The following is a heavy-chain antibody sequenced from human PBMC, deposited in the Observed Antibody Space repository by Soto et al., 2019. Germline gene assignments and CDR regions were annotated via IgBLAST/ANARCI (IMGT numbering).Heavy chain of an antibody. CDR2: IIPVLGTP. CDR1: GGTFTSTA. D-gene: IGHD6-13*01. CDR3: ASSAGLDHLLNYYGLNV. J-gene: IGHJ6*02. Sequence: QVLLVQSSAEVKKPGSSVKVSCKASGGTFTSTAFSWVRQAPGQGLEWMGGIIPVLGTPNYAQKFQARLTVTAHASTTTVHMELSSLRSDDTAVYYCASSAGLDHLLNYYGLNVWGQGTTVTVSS. V-gene: IGHV1-69*01.